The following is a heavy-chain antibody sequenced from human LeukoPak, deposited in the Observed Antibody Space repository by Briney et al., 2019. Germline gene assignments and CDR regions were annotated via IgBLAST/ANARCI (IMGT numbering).Heavy chain of an antibody. CDR1: GGSISSSSYY. CDR2: IYYSGST. V-gene: IGHV4-39*01. CDR3: AGHVVFRIAVAGTGVTNWFDP. D-gene: IGHD6-19*01. Sequence: SETLSLTCTVSGGSISSSSYYWGWIRQPPGKGLEWIGSIYYSGSTYYNPSLKSRVTISVDTSKNQFSLKLSSVTAADTAVYYCAGHVVFRIAVAGTGVTNWFDPWGQGTLVTVSS. J-gene: IGHJ5*02.